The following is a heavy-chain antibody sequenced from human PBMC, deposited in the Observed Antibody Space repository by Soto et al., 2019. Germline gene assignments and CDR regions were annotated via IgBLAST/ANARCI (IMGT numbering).Heavy chain of an antibody. CDR1: GGSISSSSYY. V-gene: IGHV4-39*01. D-gene: IGHD2-8*01. CDR3: ARAFSLYEVYNWFDP. J-gene: IGHJ5*02. Sequence: PSETLSLTCTVSGGSISSSSYYWGWIRQPPGKGLEWIGSIYYSGSTYYNPSLKSRVTISVDTSKDQFSLKLSSVTAADTAVYYCARAFSLYEVYNWFDPWGQGTLVTVSS. CDR2: IYYSGST.